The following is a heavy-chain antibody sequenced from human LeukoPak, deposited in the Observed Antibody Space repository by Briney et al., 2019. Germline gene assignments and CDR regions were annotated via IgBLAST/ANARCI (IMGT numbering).Heavy chain of an antibody. CDR3: ARKPYCSSTSCYGVYWFDP. V-gene: IGHV5-51*01. CDR2: IYPGDSDT. J-gene: IGHJ5*02. D-gene: IGHD2-2*01. Sequence: GESLKISCKGSGYSFTSYWIGWVRQVPGKGLEWMGIIYPGDSDTRYSPSFQGQVTISADKSISTAYLQWSSLKASDTAMYYCARKPYCSSTSCYGVYWFDPWGQGTLVTVSS. CDR1: GYSFTSYW.